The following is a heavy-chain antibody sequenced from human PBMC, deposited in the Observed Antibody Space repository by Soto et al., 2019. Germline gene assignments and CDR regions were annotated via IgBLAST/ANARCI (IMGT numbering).Heavy chain of an antibody. CDR2: IYYSGST. D-gene: IGHD1-1*01. J-gene: IGHJ6*02. CDR3: ARAGGWKRYGMDV. Sequence: SETLSLTCAVSGGSIISYYWIFIRHPPWKGLEWIVYIYYSGSTNYNPSLKSRVTISVDTSKNQFSLKLSSVTAADTAVYYCARAGGWKRYGMDVWGQGTTVTVSS. V-gene: IGHV4-59*01. CDR1: GGSIISYY.